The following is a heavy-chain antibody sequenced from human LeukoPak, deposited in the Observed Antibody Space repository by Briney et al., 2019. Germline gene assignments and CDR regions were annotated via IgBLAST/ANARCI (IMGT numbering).Heavy chain of an antibody. J-gene: IGHJ4*02. V-gene: IGHV1-18*01. CDR3: ARDPSIDY. CDR2: ISAYNGNT. Sequence: GASVTVSCKASGGTFSSYAISWVRQAPGQGLEWMGWISAYNGNTNYAQKLQGRVTMTTDTSTSTAYMELRSLRSDDTAVYYCARDPSIDYWGQGTLVTVSS. CDR1: GGTFSSYA.